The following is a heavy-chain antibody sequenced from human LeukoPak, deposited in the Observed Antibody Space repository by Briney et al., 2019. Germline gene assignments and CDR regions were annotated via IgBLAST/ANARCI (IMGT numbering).Heavy chain of an antibody. J-gene: IGHJ4*02. CDR2: IYSGGYT. V-gene: IGHV3-53*01. Sequence: PGGSLRLSCAASGFSFSRFWMSWVRQAPGKGLEWVSVIYSGGYTDYADSVKGRFSISRDNSQNTVYLQMNSLRVEDTAIYYCARDWPGIDYWGQGTLVIVSS. CDR1: GFSFSRFW. CDR3: ARDWPGIDY.